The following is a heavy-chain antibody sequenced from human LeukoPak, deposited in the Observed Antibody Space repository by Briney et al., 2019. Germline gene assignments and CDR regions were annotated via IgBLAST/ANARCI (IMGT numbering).Heavy chain of an antibody. CDR2: ISSSSSTI. V-gene: IGHV3-48*01. CDR3: ARAMMDFWSGPFYYYYYYMDV. D-gene: IGHD3-3*01. Sequence: PGGSLRLSCAASGFTFSSYSMNWVRQAPGKGLEWVSYISSSSSTIYYADSVKGRFTISRDNAKNSLYLQMNSLRAEDTAVYYCARAMMDFWSGPFYYYYYYMDVWGKGTTVTVSS. CDR1: GFTFSSYS. J-gene: IGHJ6*03.